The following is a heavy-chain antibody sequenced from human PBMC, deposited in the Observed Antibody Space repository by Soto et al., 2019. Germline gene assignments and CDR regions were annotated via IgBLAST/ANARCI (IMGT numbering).Heavy chain of an antibody. Sequence: EVQLVESGGGLVQPGGSLRLSCAASGCTFSSYSMNWVRQAPGKGLEWVAYISSSSSTIYYADSVKGRFTISRDNAKNSMYLRMNRLRAADTAVYYCARDRGGYSNAYYYWGQGTLVTVSS. CDR3: ARDRGGYSNAYYY. D-gene: IGHD5-18*01. J-gene: IGHJ4*02. V-gene: IGHV3-48*01. CDR1: GCTFSSYS. CDR2: ISSSSSTI.